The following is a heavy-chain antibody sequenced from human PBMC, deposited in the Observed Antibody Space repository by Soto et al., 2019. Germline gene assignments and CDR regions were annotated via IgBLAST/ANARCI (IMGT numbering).Heavy chain of an antibody. CDR2: INPNSGGT. V-gene: IGHV1-2*04. J-gene: IGHJ4*02. CDR1: GYTFTGYH. Sequence: QVQLVQSGAEVKNPGASVKVSCKASGYTFTGYHMHWVRQAPGQGLQWMGWINPNSGGTNYAQKFQGWVTMTRDTSISTAYMELSRLRSGDTAVYYCARDYGDYVFDYWGQGTLVTVSS. CDR3: ARDYGDYVFDY. D-gene: IGHD4-17*01.